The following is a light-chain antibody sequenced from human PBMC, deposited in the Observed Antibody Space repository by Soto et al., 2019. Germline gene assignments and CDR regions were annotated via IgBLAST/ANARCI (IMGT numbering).Light chain of an antibody. CDR3: QEYSKWPLFT. CDR2: AAS. V-gene: IGKV3-15*01. J-gene: IGKJ3*01. Sequence: EIVVTQSPAILSVSPGDRATLSCRASQSVGRNLAWYQHKPGQAPTLLIYAASTRATGLPARFSGSGSGTDFTLTISSLQSEDFAVYYCQEYSKWPLFTFGPGTRVDIK. CDR1: QSVGRN.